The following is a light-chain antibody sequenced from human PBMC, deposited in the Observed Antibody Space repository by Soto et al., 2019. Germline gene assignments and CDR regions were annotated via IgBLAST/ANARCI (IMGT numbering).Light chain of an antibody. CDR2: AAS. V-gene: IGKV1-9*01. CDR1: QGISSN. CDR3: QQFNSYPIT. J-gene: IGKJ5*01. Sequence: DIQMTQSPSSLSASVGDRVTITCQASQGISSNLAWYQQKPGKAPKLLIYAASTLQSGVPSRFSGSGSGTEFTLTINSLQPEDFATYYCQQFNSYPITFGQGTRLEI.